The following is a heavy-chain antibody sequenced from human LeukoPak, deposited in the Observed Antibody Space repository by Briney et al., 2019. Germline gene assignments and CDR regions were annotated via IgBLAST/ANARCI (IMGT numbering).Heavy chain of an antibody. CDR3: ARDEQTFFYCSGGSCYSGDVFDY. CDR2: IWYDGSNK. V-gene: IGHV3-33*01. CDR1: GFTFSNYG. J-gene: IGHJ4*02. Sequence: GGSLRLSCAASGFTFSNYGMHWVRQAPGKGLEWVAVIWYDGSNKYYADSVKGRFTISRDNSKNTLYLQMNSLRAEDTAVYYCARDEQTFFYCSGGSCYSGDVFDYWGQGTLVTVSS. D-gene: IGHD2-15*01.